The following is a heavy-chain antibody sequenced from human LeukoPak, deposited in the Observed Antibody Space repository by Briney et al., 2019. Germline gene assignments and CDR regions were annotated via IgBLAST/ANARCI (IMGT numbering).Heavy chain of an antibody. CDR1: GFTFSSYD. CDR3: ARFQDCGGDCPFDY. J-gene: IGHJ4*02. D-gene: IGHD2-21*02. V-gene: IGHV3-23*01. CDR2: ISGRGDRT. Sequence: GGSLRLSCAASGFTFSSYDMSWVRQGPGKGLEGLKWVSSISGRGDRTYYADSVKGRFTISRDNSKNTLYLQMNSLRAEDTAIYYCARFQDCGGDCPFDYWGQGTLVTVSS.